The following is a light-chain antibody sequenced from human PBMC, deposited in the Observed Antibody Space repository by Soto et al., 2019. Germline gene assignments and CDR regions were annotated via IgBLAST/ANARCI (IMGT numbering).Light chain of an antibody. V-gene: IGLV2-11*01. Sequence: QSVLTQPRSVSGSPGQSVTISCTGTSRDVGGYNFVSWYQQHPGKAPKLMIYGVTKRPSGVPDRFSGSKSGNTASLTISGLQAEDEADYYCCSYAGSNTYVFGTGTKVTVL. CDR1: SRDVGGYNF. CDR3: CSYAGSNTYV. J-gene: IGLJ1*01. CDR2: GVT.